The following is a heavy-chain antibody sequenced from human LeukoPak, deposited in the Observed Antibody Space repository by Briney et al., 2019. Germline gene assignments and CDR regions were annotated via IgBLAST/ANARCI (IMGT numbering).Heavy chain of an antibody. D-gene: IGHD5-18*01. Sequence: GGSLRLSCVASGFTFSSYALSWVRQAPGKGLDCVSVISGSDGYTYYADSVKGRFTISRDNSKNTLYLQMNSLRAEDAAIYYCAKQDTSMDYFDYWGRGTLVSVSS. J-gene: IGHJ4*02. CDR3: AKQDTSMDYFDY. CDR1: GFTFSSYA. V-gene: IGHV3-23*01. CDR2: ISGSDGYT.